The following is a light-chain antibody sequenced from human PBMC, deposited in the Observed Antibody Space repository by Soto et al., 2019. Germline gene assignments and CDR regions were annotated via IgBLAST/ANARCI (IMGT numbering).Light chain of an antibody. Sequence: EIVLTQSPGTLSLSPGERATLSCRASQSISTTYLAWYHQKPGQAPRLLIYGASSRATGIPDRFSGGGSDTDFTLTISRLEPEDFGVYYCQQVDSSPYTFGQGTKLEIK. V-gene: IGKV3-20*01. CDR2: GAS. J-gene: IGKJ2*01. CDR1: QSISTTY. CDR3: QQVDSSPYT.